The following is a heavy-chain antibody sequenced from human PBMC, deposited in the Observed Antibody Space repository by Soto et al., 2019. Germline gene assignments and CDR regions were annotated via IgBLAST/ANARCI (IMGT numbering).Heavy chain of an antibody. V-gene: IGHV4-30-4*01. CDR3: ARGPSGDKVDY. D-gene: IGHD1-26*01. Sequence: QVQLQESGPGVVEPSQTLSLTCTVSGGSINNNGYFWSWIRQPPGSGLEWIGHIYNTGSNYSNPSLKSRLTISVDTSKNQFSLKLSSVTAADTAVYYCARGPSGDKVDYWGQGTLVTVSS. CDR2: IYNTGSN. CDR1: GGSINNNGYF. J-gene: IGHJ4*02.